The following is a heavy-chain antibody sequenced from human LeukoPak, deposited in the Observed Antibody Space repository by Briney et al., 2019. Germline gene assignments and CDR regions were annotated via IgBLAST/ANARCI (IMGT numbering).Heavy chain of an antibody. V-gene: IGHV1-2*02. CDR1: GYTFTGYY. CDR2: INPNSGGT. D-gene: IGHD5-24*01. Sequence: GASVKVSCKASGYTFTGYYMHWVRQAPGQGLEWMGWINPNSGGTNYAQKFQGRVTMTRDTSISTAYMELSRLRSDDTAVYFCARDKWLQGTPLAKFDYWGQGTLVTVSS. CDR3: ARDKWLQGTPLAKFDY. J-gene: IGHJ4*02.